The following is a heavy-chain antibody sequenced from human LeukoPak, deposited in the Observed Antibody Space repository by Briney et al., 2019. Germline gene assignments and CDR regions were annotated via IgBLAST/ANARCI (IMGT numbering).Heavy chain of an antibody. Sequence: GGSLRLSCAASGFTFSGHWMHWVRQVPGKGLMGVSRINPDGSDTTDAASVKGRFSISRDNAKNTLYLQMNSLTAEDATVYYCARAGYNNGYDYWGQGTLVTVSS. CDR2: INPDGSDT. CDR1: GFTFSGHW. J-gene: IGHJ4*02. CDR3: ARAGYNNGYDY. D-gene: IGHD6-19*01. V-gene: IGHV3-74*01.